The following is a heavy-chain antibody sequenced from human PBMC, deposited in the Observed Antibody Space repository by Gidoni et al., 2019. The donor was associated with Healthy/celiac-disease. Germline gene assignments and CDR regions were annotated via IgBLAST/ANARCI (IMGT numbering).Heavy chain of an antibody. CDR1: GGSFSGYY. CDR3: ARGPQYYDFWSGYPFYYGMDV. CDR2: INHSGST. V-gene: IGHV4-34*01. Sequence: QVQLQQWGAGLLKPSETLSLTCAVSGGSFSGYYWRWIRQPPGKGLEWIGEINHSGSTNYNPSRKSRVTISVDTSKNQFSLKLSSVTAADTAVYYCARGPQYYDFWSGYPFYYGMDVWGQGTTVTVSS. D-gene: IGHD3-3*01. J-gene: IGHJ6*02.